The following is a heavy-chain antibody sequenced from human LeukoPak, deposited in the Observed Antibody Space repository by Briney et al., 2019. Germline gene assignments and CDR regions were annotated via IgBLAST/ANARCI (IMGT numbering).Heavy chain of an antibody. CDR3: ARQLYSTSSPRVFAY. CDR2: INPNSGGT. D-gene: IGHD6-6*01. V-gene: IGHV1-2*02. Sequence: ASVKVSCKASGYTFTDYYMHWVRQAPGQGLEWMGWINPNSGGTNYAQKFQGRVTMTRDTSISTAYMELSRLRSDDTAVYYCARQLYSTSSPRVFAYWGQVTLVTVSS. J-gene: IGHJ4*01. CDR1: GYTFTDYY.